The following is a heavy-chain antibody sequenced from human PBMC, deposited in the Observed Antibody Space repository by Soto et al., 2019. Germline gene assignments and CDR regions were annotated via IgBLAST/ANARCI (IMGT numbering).Heavy chain of an antibody. Sequence: GASVKVSCKASGFAFTRSAVQWVRQARGQRLEWIGWIVVDSGNTIYAQDFQQRVTITRDMSTSTAYMELSSLRSEDTAVYYCAAVAPGGLIKGYYYGGMDVWGQGTTVTVSS. J-gene: IGHJ6*02. V-gene: IGHV1-58*01. CDR1: GFAFTRSA. CDR2: IVVDSGNT. D-gene: IGHD2-15*01. CDR3: AAVAPGGLIKGYYYGGMDV.